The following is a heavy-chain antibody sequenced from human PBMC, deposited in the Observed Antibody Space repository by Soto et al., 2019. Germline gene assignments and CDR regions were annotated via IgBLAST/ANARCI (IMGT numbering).Heavy chain of an antibody. J-gene: IGHJ1*01. CDR3: ASRGIGSSWPAEYFQH. V-gene: IGHV3-23*01. Sequence: GGSLRLSCAASGFTFSSYAMSWVRQAPGKGLEWVSAISGSGGSTYYADSVKGRFTISRDNSKNTLYLQMYSLRAEDTAVYYCASRGIGSSWPAEYFQHWGQGTLVTVSS. CDR1: GFTFSSYA. CDR2: ISGSGGST. D-gene: IGHD6-13*01.